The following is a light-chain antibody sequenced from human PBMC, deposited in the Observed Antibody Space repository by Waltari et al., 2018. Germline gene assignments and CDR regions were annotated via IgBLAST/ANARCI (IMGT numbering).Light chain of an antibody. J-gene: IGKJ4*01. CDR1: QSIKNW. V-gene: IGKV1-5*01. Sequence: DIQMTQSPSTLSASVGDRVTITCRASQSIKNWLAWYQQKPGKAPKLLIYDASSLESGVPSRFSGRGSETEFTLTISSLQPDDFATYYCQQYNSYSFVSFGGGTKV. CDR3: QQYNSYSFVS. CDR2: DAS.